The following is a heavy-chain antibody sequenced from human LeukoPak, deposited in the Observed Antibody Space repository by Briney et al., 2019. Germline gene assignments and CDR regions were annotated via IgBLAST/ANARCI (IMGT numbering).Heavy chain of an antibody. CDR3: AKSLLHNWKRLAREARTNY. Sequence: GASVKVSCKASGYTFTSYYMHWVRQAPGQGLEWMGIINPSGGSTSYAQKFQGRVTMTRDMSTSTVYMELSSLRSEDTAVYYCAKSLLHNWKRLAREARTNYWGQGTLVTVSS. V-gene: IGHV1-46*01. J-gene: IGHJ4*02. CDR2: INPSGGST. CDR1: GYTFTSYY. D-gene: IGHD1-20*01.